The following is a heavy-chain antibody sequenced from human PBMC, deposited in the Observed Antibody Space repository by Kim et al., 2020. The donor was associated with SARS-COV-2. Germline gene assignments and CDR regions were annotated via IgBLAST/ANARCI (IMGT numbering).Heavy chain of an antibody. CDR3: SKDVVRESDYGGTDH. Sequence: ADTVKGRFTISRDNSENTLFLDMKSLRADDAAVYYCSKDVVRESDYGGTDHWGQGTLVTVSS. J-gene: IGHJ4*02. D-gene: IGHD2-21*01. V-gene: IGHV3-30*02.